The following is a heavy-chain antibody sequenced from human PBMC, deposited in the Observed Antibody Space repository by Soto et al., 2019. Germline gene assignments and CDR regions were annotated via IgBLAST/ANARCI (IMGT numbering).Heavy chain of an antibody. Sequence: GGSLRLSCAASGFTFSRYGMNWLRQAPGKGLEWVASISSSTSYVYYADSVKGRFTTSRDNAKSILYLEMYALRTEDTAVYYCARDPSEGRVGNWFESWGQGTLVT. CDR3: ARDPSEGRVGNWFES. J-gene: IGHJ5*01. CDR1: GFTFSRYG. D-gene: IGHD2-2*01. V-gene: IGHV3-21*06. CDR2: ISSSTSYV.